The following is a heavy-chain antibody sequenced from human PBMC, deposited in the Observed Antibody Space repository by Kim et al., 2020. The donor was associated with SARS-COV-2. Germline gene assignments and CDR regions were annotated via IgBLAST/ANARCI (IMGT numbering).Heavy chain of an antibody. J-gene: IGHJ6*02. CDR3: ARDLVVVPAASPYYYYGMDV. V-gene: IGHV3-21*01. CDR2: ISIVSSYI. Sequence: GGSLRLSCAASGFTFSSYSMNWVRQAPGKGLEWVSSISIVSSYIYYAASGKGRFTISRDNAKNSLYLQMNSLRAEDTAVYYCARDLVVVPAASPYYYYGMDVWGQGTTVTVSS. CDR1: GFTFSSYS. D-gene: IGHD2-2*01.